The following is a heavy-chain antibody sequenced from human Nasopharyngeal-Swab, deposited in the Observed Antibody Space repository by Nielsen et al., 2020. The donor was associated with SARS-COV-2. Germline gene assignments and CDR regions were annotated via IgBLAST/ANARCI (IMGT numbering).Heavy chain of an antibody. V-gene: IGHV3-23*01. D-gene: IGHD3-10*01. CDR2: VTGSGYGT. J-gene: IGHJ3*02. Sequence: GESLKISCAASGFTFSSYAMTWVRQAPGKGLEWVSFVTGSGYGTYYADSVKGRFTISRDNAKNTLYLQMNSLRAEDTAVYYCARKDVFAYGVDAFDIWGQGTMVTVSS. CDR3: ARKDVFAYGVDAFDI. CDR1: GFTFSSYA.